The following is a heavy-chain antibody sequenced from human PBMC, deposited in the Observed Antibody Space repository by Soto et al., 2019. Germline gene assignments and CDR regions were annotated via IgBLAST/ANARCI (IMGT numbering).Heavy chain of an antibody. V-gene: IGHV5-51*01. Sequence: GESLKISCKGSGYSFTSYWIGWVRQMPGKGLEWMGIIYPGDSDTRYSPSFQGQVTISADKSISTAYLQWSSLKASDTAMYYCARQNFIAAPSRDAFDIWGQGTMVTVSS. CDR1: GYSFTSYW. D-gene: IGHD6-13*01. CDR3: ARQNFIAAPSRDAFDI. CDR2: IYPGDSDT. J-gene: IGHJ3*02.